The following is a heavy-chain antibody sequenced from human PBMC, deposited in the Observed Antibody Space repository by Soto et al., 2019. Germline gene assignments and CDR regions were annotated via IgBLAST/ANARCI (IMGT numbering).Heavy chain of an antibody. J-gene: IGHJ4*02. V-gene: IGHV4-30-4*02. CDR1: GGSISSGDYY. Sequence: PSETLSLTCTVSGGSISSGDYYWSWIRQPPGKGLEWIGYIYYSGSTYYNPSLKSRVTISVDTSKNQLSLKLNSVTAADTAVYYCARGRGYCSGPSCYPYFDYWGQGTLVTVSS. CDR3: ARGRGYCSGPSCYPYFDY. CDR2: IYYSGST. D-gene: IGHD2-2*01.